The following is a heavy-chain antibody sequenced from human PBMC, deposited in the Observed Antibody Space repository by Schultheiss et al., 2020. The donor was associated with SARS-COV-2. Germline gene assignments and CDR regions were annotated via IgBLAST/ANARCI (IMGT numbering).Heavy chain of an antibody. Sequence: GGSLRLSCAASGFTFTNYAMSWVRQAPGKGLEWVSGISWNSGSIGYADSVKRRFTISRDNAKNSLYLQMNSLRVEDTALYYCAKSVGADFYYGMDVWSQGATVTV. CDR3: AKSVGADFYYGMDV. CDR1: GFTFTNYA. D-gene: IGHD3-16*01. J-gene: IGHJ6*02. V-gene: IGHV3-9*01. CDR2: ISWNSGSI.